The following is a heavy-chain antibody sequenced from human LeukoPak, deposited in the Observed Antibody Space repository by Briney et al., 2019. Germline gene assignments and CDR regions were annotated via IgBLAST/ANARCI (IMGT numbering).Heavy chain of an antibody. CDR3: VRRDNTGWNYFDY. Sequence: PSETLSLTCTVSGGSINSHYWSWIRQPPGKGLEWIGDIYYKGNTNYNPSLKSRVTISVDTSKNHLSLKLTSVLAADTATYYCVRRDNTGWNYFDYWGQGILVTVSS. V-gene: IGHV4-59*08. CDR2: IYYKGNT. D-gene: IGHD6-19*01. CDR1: GGSINSHY. J-gene: IGHJ4*02.